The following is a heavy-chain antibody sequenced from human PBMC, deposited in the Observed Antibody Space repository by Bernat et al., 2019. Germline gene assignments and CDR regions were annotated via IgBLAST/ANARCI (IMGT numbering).Heavy chain of an antibody. CDR3: ATDIPRIRFLEWLPPVY. V-gene: IGHV1-2*06. J-gene: IGHJ4*02. Sequence: QVQLVQSGAEVKKPGASVKVSCKASGYTFSGYYMHWVRQAPGQGLEWMGRINPNSGGTNYAQSFQGRVTMTKDTSTDTAYMELSSLRSEDTAVYYCATDIPRIRFLEWLPPVYWGQGTLVTVSS. D-gene: IGHD3-3*01. CDR2: INPNSGGT. CDR1: GYTFSGYY.